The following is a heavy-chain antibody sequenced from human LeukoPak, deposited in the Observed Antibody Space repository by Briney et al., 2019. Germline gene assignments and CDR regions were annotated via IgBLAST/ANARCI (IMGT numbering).Heavy chain of an antibody. D-gene: IGHD4-17*01. CDR2: IYYSGST. CDR1: GGSISSYY. Sequence: SETLSLNCTVSGGSISSYYWSWIRQPPGKGLEWIGYIYYSGSTNYNPSLKSRVTISVDTSKNQFSLKLSSVTAADTAVYYCARARDDYGDYPFDYWGQGTLVTVSS. CDR3: ARARDDYGDYPFDY. V-gene: IGHV4-59*01. J-gene: IGHJ4*02.